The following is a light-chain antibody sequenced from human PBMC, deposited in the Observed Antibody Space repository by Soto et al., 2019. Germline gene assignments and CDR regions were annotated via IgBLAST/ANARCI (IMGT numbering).Light chain of an antibody. J-gene: IGLJ1*01. CDR1: SSDVGGYNY. V-gene: IGLV2-14*01. Sequence: VLTQPSSVSGSPGQSITISCTGTSSDVGGYNYVSWYQQHPGKAPKLMIYEVSNRPSGVSNRFSGSKSGNTASLTISGLQAEDEADYYCSSYTSSSTPYVFGTGTKVTVL. CDR2: EVS. CDR3: SSYTSSSTPYV.